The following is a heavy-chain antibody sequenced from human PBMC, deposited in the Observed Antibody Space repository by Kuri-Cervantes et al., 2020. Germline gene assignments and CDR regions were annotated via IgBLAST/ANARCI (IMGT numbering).Heavy chain of an antibody. D-gene: IGHD6-13*01. Sequence: GGSLRLSCAASGFTFDDYAMHWVRQAPGKGLEWVSLISWDGGSTYYADSVKGRFTISRDNSKNSLYLQMNSLRAEDTAVYYCARGGNSSSWYWWFDPWGQGTLVTVSS. CDR1: GFTFDDYA. CDR3: ARGGNSSSWYWWFDP. V-gene: IGHV3-43D*03. CDR2: ISWDGGST. J-gene: IGHJ5*02.